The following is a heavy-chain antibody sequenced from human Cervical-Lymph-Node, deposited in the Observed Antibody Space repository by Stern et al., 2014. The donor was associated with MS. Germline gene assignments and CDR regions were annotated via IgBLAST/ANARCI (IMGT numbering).Heavy chain of an antibody. Sequence: QLQLQESGPGLVKPSQTLSLTCTVSSGSISSGGYYWNWIRPHPGEGLEWIGFIYYNGNTFYSPSLKSRVSMSIDTSENQFSLNLNSVTAADTAVYYCARSYELRLGSYYGPTDYWGQGTLVTVSS. CDR2: IYYNGNT. V-gene: IGHV4-31*03. D-gene: IGHD3-10*01. J-gene: IGHJ4*02. CDR1: SGSISSGGYY. CDR3: ARSYELRLGSYYGPTDY.